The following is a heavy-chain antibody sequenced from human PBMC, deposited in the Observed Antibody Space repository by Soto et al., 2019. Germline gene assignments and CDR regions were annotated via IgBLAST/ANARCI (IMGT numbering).Heavy chain of an antibody. V-gene: IGHV3-23*01. D-gene: IGHD2-8*01. Sequence: EVQLLESGGDLAQPGGSLRLSCEAYGLTFSRYAMTWVRQAPGKGREWVPVISGRGGTKYDADSEKGRFTISRENSDNTLHLQMNSLIAEDTAVYYCAKGGPVAVTVYTNHGFDRWCNGILVTVSS. CDR1: GLTFSRYA. CDR3: AKGGPVAVTVYTNHGFDR. J-gene: IGHJ5*02. CDR2: ISGRGGTK.